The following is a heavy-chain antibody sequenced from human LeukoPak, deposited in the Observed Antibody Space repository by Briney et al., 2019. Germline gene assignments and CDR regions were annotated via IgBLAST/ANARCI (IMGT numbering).Heavy chain of an antibody. CDR2: ITWTGDYI. CDR3: AKDRGVHGAFDM. Sequence: SLRLSCAASGFNFDAYSMYWVRQAPGKGLQWVSGITWTGDYIGYADSVKGRFTISRDNAKNSLYLQMNSLRGDDTALYYCAKDRGVHGAFDMWGQGTMVTVSS. V-gene: IGHV3-9*01. CDR1: GFNFDAYS. D-gene: IGHD3-10*01. J-gene: IGHJ3*02.